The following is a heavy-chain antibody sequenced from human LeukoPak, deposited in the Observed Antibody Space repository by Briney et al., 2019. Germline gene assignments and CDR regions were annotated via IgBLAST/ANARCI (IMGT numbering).Heavy chain of an antibody. CDR1: GFTFSDAW. V-gene: IGHV3-15*01. CDR2: VKSKTHGETT. Sequence: PGGSLRLSCAASGFTFSDAWMHWVRQVPGKGLEWVGRVKSKTHGETTDYAAPVKGRFTISRDDSKNMLFLQVNSLKPEDTAVYYCTTSQNQGVAVAGTAGFDYWGQGTLVTVSS. J-gene: IGHJ4*02. D-gene: IGHD6-19*01. CDR3: TTSQNQGVAVAGTAGFDY.